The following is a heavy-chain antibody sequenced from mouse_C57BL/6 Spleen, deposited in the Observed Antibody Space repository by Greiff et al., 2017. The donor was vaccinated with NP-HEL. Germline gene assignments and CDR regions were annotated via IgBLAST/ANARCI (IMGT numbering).Heavy chain of an antibody. CDR3: ARLDYPQGYFDV. J-gene: IGHJ1*03. V-gene: IGHV1-18*01. Sequence: EVQGVESGPELVKPGASVKIPCKASGYTFTDYNMDWVKQSHGKSLEWIGDINPNNGGTIYNQKFKGKATLTVDKSSSTAYMELRSLTSEDTAVYYCARLDYPQGYFDVWGTGTTVTVSS. CDR2: INPNNGGT. CDR1: GYTFTDYN. D-gene: IGHD2-4*01.